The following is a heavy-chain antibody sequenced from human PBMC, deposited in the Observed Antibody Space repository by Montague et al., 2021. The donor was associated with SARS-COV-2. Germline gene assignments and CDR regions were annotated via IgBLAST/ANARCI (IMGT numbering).Heavy chain of an antibody. J-gene: IGHJ4*02. CDR1: GGSLSGHH. V-gene: IGHV4-59*11. Sequence: SETLSLTCTVSGGSLSGHHWSWIRQPPGKGLEWIGYIFHSGNTNYNSSLKSRVTISVDTSKNQFSLRLTSVTAADTAAYYCARLNWDNDSVFDSWGQGAVVAVSS. D-gene: IGHD1/OR15-1a*01. CDR3: ARLNWDNDSVFDS. CDR2: IFHSGNT.